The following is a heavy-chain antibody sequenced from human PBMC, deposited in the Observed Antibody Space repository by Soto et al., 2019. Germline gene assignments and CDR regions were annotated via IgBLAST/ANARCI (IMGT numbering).Heavy chain of an antibody. CDR2: ISDGGGST. D-gene: IGHD6-13*01. V-gene: IGHV3-23*01. J-gene: IGHJ5*02. Sequence: EVQLLESGGGLVQPGGSLRLSCAASGFTFSNYGMSWVRQAPGKGLEWVAVISDGGGSTFYADSVKGRFTISRDNSKNTLYLQMNSLSADDTAVYYCAQDRGSSLYPCFDPWGQGTLVPVSS. CDR3: AQDRGSSLYPCFDP. CDR1: GFTFSNYG.